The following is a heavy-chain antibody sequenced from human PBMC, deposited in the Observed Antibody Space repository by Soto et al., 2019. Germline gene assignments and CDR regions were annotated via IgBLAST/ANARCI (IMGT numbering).Heavy chain of an antibody. CDR1: GFTFSYYY. D-gene: IGHD1-1*01. Sequence: GEALRLSCPASGFTFSYYYMSWIGEAPGKGLEWVSYISSSGSTIYYADSVKGRFTISRDNAKNSLYLQMNSLRAEDTVVYSCARSNRDAGRMRYCGQGALVTVSS. J-gene: IGHJ4*02. CDR2: ISSSGSTI. V-gene: IGHV3-11*01. CDR3: ARSNRDAGRMRY.